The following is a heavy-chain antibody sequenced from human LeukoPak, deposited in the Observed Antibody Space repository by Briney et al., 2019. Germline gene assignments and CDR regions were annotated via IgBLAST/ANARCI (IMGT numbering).Heavy chain of an antibody. CDR3: ARHGSSSWYRWFDP. CDR1: GGSFSGYY. V-gene: IGHV4-34*01. Sequence: PSETLSLTCAVYGGSFSGYYWSWIRQPPGKGLEWIGEINHSGSTNYNPSLKSRVTISVDTSKNQFSLKLSSVTAADTAVYYCARHGSSSWYRWFDPWGQGTLVTVSS. J-gene: IGHJ5*02. D-gene: IGHD6-13*01. CDR2: INHSGST.